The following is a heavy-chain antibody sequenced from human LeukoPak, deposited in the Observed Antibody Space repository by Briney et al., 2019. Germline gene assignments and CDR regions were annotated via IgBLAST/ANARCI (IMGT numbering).Heavy chain of an antibody. CDR1: GFTFSSYG. D-gene: IGHD2-15*01. Sequence: PGRSLRLSCAASGFTFSSYGMHWVRQAPGKGLEWVAVISYDGSNKYYADSVKGRFTISRDNSKNTLYLQMNSLRAEDTAVYYCAKDRRPVVVATVGSFDYWGQGTLVTVSS. V-gene: IGHV3-30*18. J-gene: IGHJ4*02. CDR2: ISYDGSNK. CDR3: AKDRRPVVVATVGSFDY.